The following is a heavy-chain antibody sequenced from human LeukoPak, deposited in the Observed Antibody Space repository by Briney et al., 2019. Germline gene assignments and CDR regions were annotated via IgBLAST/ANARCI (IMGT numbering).Heavy chain of an antibody. V-gene: IGHV4-34*01. D-gene: IGHD1-26*01. CDR1: GGSFSGYY. J-gene: IGHJ6*03. CDR3: ARGFIVGATSYYYYYMDV. CDR2: INHSGST. Sequence: PSETLSLTCAVYGGSFSGYYWSWIRQPPGKGLEWIGEINHSGSTNYNPSLKSRVTISVDTSKNQFSLKLSSVTAADTAVYYCARGFIVGATSYYYYYMDVWGKGTPVTVSS.